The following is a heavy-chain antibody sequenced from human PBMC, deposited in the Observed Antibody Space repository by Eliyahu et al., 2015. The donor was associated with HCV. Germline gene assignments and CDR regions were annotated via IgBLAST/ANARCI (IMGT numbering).Heavy chain of an antibody. J-gene: IGHJ5*02. Sequence: QVQLQESGPGLVKPSETLSLTCTVSGGSISSYSWTGIRQPPGKGLEWIGYTHHSGSTNYNPSLESRVTISVDTSKNQFSLKLSSVTAADTAVYYCASGGGGIAVAGTGGWFDPWGQGTLVTVSS. CDR2: THHSGST. CDR3: ASGGGGIAVAGTGGWFDP. V-gene: IGHV4-59*01. D-gene: IGHD6-19*01. CDR1: GGSISSYS.